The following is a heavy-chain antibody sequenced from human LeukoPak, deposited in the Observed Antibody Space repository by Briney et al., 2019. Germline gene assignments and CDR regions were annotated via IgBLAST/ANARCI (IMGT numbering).Heavy chain of an antibody. Sequence: GGSLRLSCAASGFTFSSYWMHWVRQAPGKGLVWVSRINSDGSSTSYADSVKGRFTISRDNSKNTLYLQMNSLRAEDTAVYYCAKDDIAATGTGYLDYWGQGTLVTVSS. V-gene: IGHV3-74*01. CDR2: INSDGSST. D-gene: IGHD6-13*01. J-gene: IGHJ4*02. CDR3: AKDDIAATGTGYLDY. CDR1: GFTFSSYW.